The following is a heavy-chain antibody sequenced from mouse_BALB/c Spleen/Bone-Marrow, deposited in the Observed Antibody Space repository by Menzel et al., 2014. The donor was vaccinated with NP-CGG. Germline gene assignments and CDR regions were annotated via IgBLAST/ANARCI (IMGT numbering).Heavy chain of an antibody. Sequence: QVQLQQSGAELVRPGASVKLSCKASGYSFISYWMNWVKQRPGQGLEWIGMIHPSDSETNLNQKFKDKATLTVDKSSTTAYMQLSSPTSEDSAVYYCAREYGNYPNYYAMDPWGQGTSVTVSS. D-gene: IGHD2-10*02. J-gene: IGHJ4*01. CDR1: GYSFISYW. V-gene: IGHV1-61*01. CDR2: IHPSDSET. CDR3: AREYGNYPNYYAMDP.